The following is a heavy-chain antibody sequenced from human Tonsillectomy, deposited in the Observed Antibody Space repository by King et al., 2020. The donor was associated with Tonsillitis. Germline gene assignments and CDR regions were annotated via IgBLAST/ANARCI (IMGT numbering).Heavy chain of an antibody. CDR1: GFTFSSYG. D-gene: IGHD3-10*01. CDR3: AKDRGRGDYYYGMDV. V-gene: IGHV3-30*18. Sequence: VQLVESGGGVVQPGRSLRLSCAASGFTFSSYGMHWVRQAPGKGLEWVAVISYDGSNKYYADSVKGRFTISRDNSKNTLYLQMNSLRAEDTAVYYCAKDRGRGDYYYGMDVWGQGTTVTVSS. J-gene: IGHJ6*02. CDR2: ISYDGSNK.